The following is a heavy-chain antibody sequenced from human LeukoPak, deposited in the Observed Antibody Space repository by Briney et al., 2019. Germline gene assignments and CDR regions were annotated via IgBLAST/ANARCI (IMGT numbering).Heavy chain of an antibody. CDR2: IKRDGNEK. CDR3: ARVFYYYDNGGFVGGFDY. CDR1: GFTFSSYW. Sequence: GGSLRLSCAASGFTFSSYWMNWVRQAPGKGLEWVANIKRDGNEKYYVDLVKGRFTISRDNPKNSLYLQMNSLRAEDTAVYYCARVFYYYDNGGFVGGFDYWGQGTLVTVSS. D-gene: IGHD3-22*01. V-gene: IGHV3-7*01. J-gene: IGHJ4*02.